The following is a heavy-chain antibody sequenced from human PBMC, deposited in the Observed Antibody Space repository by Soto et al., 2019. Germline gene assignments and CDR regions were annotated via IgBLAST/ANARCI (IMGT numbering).Heavy chain of an antibody. Sequence: PGGSLTLSXTASGFTFDDCAKHWGRKAPGKGLEWVSGISWNSDNIGYADSVKGRFTISGDNVKNSLYLQMNSLRAEDTALHYCAKDLYSNYGDAFDIWGQGTMVTVSS. J-gene: IGHJ3*02. CDR2: ISWNSDNI. CDR3: AKDLYSNYGDAFDI. CDR1: GFTFDDCA. D-gene: IGHD4-4*01. V-gene: IGHV3-9*01.